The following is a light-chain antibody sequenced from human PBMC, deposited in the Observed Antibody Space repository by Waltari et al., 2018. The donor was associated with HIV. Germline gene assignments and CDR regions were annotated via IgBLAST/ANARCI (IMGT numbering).Light chain of an antibody. Sequence: SYELTQPPSVSVSPGQTARITCSGDVLPKQYAYWYQQKPGQAPVVLISKDSERPSGIPERFSGSSSGTTVTLTIIGVQAEDEADYYCQSSDSSGTYAVFGGGTQLTVL. V-gene: IGLV3-25*03. CDR2: KDS. CDR1: VLPKQY. CDR3: QSSDSSGTYAV. J-gene: IGLJ7*01.